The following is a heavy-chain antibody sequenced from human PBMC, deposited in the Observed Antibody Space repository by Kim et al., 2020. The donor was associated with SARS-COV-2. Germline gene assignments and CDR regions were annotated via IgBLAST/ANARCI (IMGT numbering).Heavy chain of an antibody. V-gene: IGHV1-69*13. CDR1: GGTFSSYA. D-gene: IGHD3-10*01. CDR2: IIPIFGTA. Sequence: SVKVSCKASGGTFSSYAISWVRQAPGQGLEWMGGIIPIFGTANYAQKFQGRVTITADESTSTAYMELSSLRSEDTAVYYCAREFTMVRGADAYFDYWGQGTLVTVSS. CDR3: AREFTMVRGADAYFDY. J-gene: IGHJ4*02.